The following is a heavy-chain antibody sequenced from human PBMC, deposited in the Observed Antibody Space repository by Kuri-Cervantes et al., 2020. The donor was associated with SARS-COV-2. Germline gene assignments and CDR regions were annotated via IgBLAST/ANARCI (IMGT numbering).Heavy chain of an antibody. V-gene: IGHV3-23*01. CDR3: AKVVNSGSWFDP. J-gene: IGHJ5*02. Sequence: GGSLRLSCTVSGGSISSGSYHWSWVRQAPGKGLEWVSAISGSGGSTYYADSVKGRFTISRDNSKNTLYLQMNSLRAEDTAVYYCAKVVNSGSWFDPWGQGTLVTVSS. CDR2: ISGSGGST. CDR1: GGSISSGSYH. D-gene: IGHD6-19*01.